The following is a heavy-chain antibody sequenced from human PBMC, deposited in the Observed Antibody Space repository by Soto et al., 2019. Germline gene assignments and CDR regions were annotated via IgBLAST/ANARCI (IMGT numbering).Heavy chain of an antibody. J-gene: IGHJ3*02. Sequence: GGSMRLSCAASGFTFSSYAMHWVRQAPGKWLEWVAVISYDGSNKYYADSVKGRFTISRDNSKNTLYLQMNSLRAEDTAVYYCARSSIAARLGAFDIWGQGXMVTV. V-gene: IGHV3-30-3*01. CDR1: GFTFSSYA. D-gene: IGHD6-6*01. CDR3: ARSSIAARLGAFDI. CDR2: ISYDGSNK.